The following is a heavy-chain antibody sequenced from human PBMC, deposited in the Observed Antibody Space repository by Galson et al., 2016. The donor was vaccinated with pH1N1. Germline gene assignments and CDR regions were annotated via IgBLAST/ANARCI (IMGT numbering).Heavy chain of an antibody. CDR1: GGSISSDSYY. D-gene: IGHD1-26*01. CDR3: ARVVTWELGYYFDY. V-gene: IGHV4-61*09. Sequence: TLSLTCTVSGGSISSDSYYWSWIRQPAGKGLEWIGYIYTSGSTNYNPSLKSRVTISVDTSTNHFSLNLSSATAADTAVYYCARVVTWELGYYFDYWGQGTLVTVSS. CDR2: IYTSGST. J-gene: IGHJ4*02.